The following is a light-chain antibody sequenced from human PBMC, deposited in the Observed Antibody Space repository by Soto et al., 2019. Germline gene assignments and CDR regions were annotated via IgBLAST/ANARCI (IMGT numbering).Light chain of an antibody. CDR3: QQRSNWPSLT. J-gene: IGKJ4*01. V-gene: IGKV3-11*01. Sequence: ELVLTQSPATLSLSPGERSTLSCRTRQSVSSYLAWYQQKPGQAPRLLIYDASNRATGIPARFSGSGSGTDFTLTISSLEPEDFAVYYCQQRSNWPSLTFGGGTKVDIK. CDR1: QSVSSY. CDR2: DAS.